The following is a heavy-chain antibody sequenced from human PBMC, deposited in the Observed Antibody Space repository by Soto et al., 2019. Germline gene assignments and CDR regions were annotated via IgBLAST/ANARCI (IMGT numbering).Heavy chain of an antibody. D-gene: IGHD1-26*01. CDR1: GCSISSYY. Sequence: SETLSLTFTVHGCSISSYYWSWIRQAPGKGLEWIGYIYYSGSPNSNPCLKRRVTISVDTSKDQFSLKLSSVTAAGTAVYYCARYWPSGVSRLGAFDIWGQGTMVTVSS. J-gene: IGHJ3*02. CDR3: ARYWPSGVSRLGAFDI. V-gene: IGHV4-59*01. CDR2: IYYSGSP.